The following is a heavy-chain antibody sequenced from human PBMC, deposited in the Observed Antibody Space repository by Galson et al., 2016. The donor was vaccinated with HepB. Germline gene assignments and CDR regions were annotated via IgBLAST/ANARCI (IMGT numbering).Heavy chain of an antibody. D-gene: IGHD2-21*01. Sequence: SLRLSCAGSGFAFSNSGINWVRQAPGKGLQWISYISTTVRTKYYADSVVGRFTISRDNAKNSVYLQMNSLRDDDTAVYYCARELVRSAFDLWGQGTMVTVSS. J-gene: IGHJ3*01. CDR2: ISTTVRTK. CDR3: ARELVRSAFDL. V-gene: IGHV3-48*02. CDR1: GFAFSNSG.